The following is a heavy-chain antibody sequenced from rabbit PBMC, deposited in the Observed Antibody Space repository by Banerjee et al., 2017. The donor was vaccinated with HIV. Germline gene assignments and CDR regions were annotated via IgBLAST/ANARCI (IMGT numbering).Heavy chain of an antibody. CDR1: GFSFSSSYY. CDR3: ARVDAGYAYALNL. V-gene: IGHV1S40*01. Sequence: QSLEESGGDLVKPGASLTLTCTASGFSFSSSYYMCWVRQAPGKGLEWIACIYAGSSGSTYYASWAKGRFTISKTSSTTVTLQMTSLTAADTATYFCARVDAGYAYALNLWGPGTLVTVS. CDR2: IYAGSSGST. D-gene: IGHD6-1*01. J-gene: IGHJ4*01.